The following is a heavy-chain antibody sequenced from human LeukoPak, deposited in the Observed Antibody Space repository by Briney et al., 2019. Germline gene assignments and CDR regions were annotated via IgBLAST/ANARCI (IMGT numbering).Heavy chain of an antibody. CDR3: ARHVVGPQNAFDV. V-gene: IGHV3-7*01. J-gene: IGHJ3*01. CDR1: GFSFSRHW. CDR2: IKEDGSRK. Sequence: GVSLRLSCAASGFSFSRHWMAWVRQAPGKGLEWVANIKEDGSRKYYVDSVKGRFTVSRDNAQNSLYLQMNSLRAEDTAVYYCARHVVGPQNAFDVWGQGTMVTVSS. D-gene: IGHD2-21*01.